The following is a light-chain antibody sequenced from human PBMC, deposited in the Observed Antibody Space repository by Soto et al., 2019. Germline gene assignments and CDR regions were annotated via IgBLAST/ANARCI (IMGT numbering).Light chain of an antibody. CDR2: AAS. CDR1: QRISSY. CDR3: QQSYSNHLT. Sequence: DIQMTQSPSSLSVPVGDRFTITCRASQRISSYLNWYQQKPGKAPKLLIYAASSLQSGVPSRFSGSGSGTDFTLTISSLQPEDFATYYCQQSYSNHLTFSPGTKVDIK. J-gene: IGKJ3*01. V-gene: IGKV1-39*01.